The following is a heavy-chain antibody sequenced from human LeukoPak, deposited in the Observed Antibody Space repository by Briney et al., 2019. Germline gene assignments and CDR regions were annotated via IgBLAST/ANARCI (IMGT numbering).Heavy chain of an antibody. CDR2: ISSSSSYI. J-gene: IGHJ4*02. D-gene: IGHD4-17*01. V-gene: IGHV3-21*01. CDR3: ARDRGHGDDGEVY. Sequence: PGGSLRLSCAASGFTFSSYSMNWVRQAPGKRLEWVSSISSSSSYIYYADSVKGRFTISRDNAKNSLYLQMNSLRAEDTAVYYCARDRGHGDDGEVYWGQGTLVTVSS. CDR1: GFTFSSYS.